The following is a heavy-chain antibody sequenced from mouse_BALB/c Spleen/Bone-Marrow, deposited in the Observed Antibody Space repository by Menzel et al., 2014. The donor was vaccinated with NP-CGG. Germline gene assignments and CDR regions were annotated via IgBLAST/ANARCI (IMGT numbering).Heavy chain of an antibody. CDR3: ARHTSYDKREVSFVY. D-gene: IGHD2-10*01. Sequence: EVHLVESGGGLVKSGGSLKLSCAASGFSFNSYGMSWVRQTPEKRLEWVATISGGGSYTFYPDSVKGRCTISRDNAKNNPYLQLCSLWAQDTASYISARHTSYDKREVSFVYWGQGTLVTVSA. CDR1: GFSFNSYG. J-gene: IGHJ3*01. V-gene: IGHV5-9-2*01. CDR2: ISGGGSYT.